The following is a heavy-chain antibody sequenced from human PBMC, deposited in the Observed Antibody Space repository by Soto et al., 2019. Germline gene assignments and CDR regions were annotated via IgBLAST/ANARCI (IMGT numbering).Heavy chain of an antibody. J-gene: IGHJ6*03. Sequence: PSETLSLTCTVSGGSISSSSYYWGWIRQPPGKGLEWIGSIYYSGSTYYNPSLKSRVTISVDTSKNQFSLKLISVTAADTVVYYCARLGYCSSTSCYDPRDYYYYMDVWGKGTTVTVSS. D-gene: IGHD2-2*01. CDR3: ARLGYCSSTSCYDPRDYYYYMDV. V-gene: IGHV4-39*01. CDR2: IYYSGST. CDR1: GGSISSSSYY.